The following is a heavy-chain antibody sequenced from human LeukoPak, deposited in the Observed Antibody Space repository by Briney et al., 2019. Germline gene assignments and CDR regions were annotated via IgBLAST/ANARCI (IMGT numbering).Heavy chain of an antibody. V-gene: IGHV1-8*01. CDR1: GYTFTSYD. D-gene: IGHD1-14*01. CDR3: ARLITNYYYYYMDV. J-gene: IGHJ6*03. CDR2: MNPNSGNT. Sequence: ASVKVSCKASGYTFTSYDINWVRQATGQGLEWMGWMNPNSGNTGYAQKFQGRVTMTRNTSISTAYMELSSLRSEDTAVYYCARLITNYYYYYMDVWGKGTTVTVSS.